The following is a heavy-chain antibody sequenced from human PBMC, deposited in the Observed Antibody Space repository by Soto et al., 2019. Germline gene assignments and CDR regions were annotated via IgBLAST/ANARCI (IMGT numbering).Heavy chain of an antibody. Sequence: GGSLRLSCAASGFTFSSYGMHWVRQAPGKGLEWVAVISYDGSNKYYADSVKGRFTISRDNSKNTLYLQMNSLRAEDTAVYYCAKHRHKGYCSGGSCYKNWFDPWGQGTLVTVSS. CDR3: AKHRHKGYCSGGSCYKNWFDP. D-gene: IGHD2-15*01. V-gene: IGHV3-30*18. CDR2: ISYDGSNK. J-gene: IGHJ5*02. CDR1: GFTFSSYG.